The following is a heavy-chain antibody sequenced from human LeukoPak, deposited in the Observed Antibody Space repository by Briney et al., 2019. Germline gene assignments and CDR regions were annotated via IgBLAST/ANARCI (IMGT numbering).Heavy chain of an antibody. V-gene: IGHV4-59*01. CDR3: ARENSNSWNLDY. CDR1: GGSISTYY. CDR2: IYNSGST. J-gene: IGHJ4*02. D-gene: IGHD6-13*01. Sequence: SETVSLTCTVSGGSISTYYWSWIRQPPGKGLEWIGYIYNSGSTNYNPSLKSRVTISVDTSKNQFSLKLSSVTAADTAVYYCARENSNSWNLDYWGQGTLV.